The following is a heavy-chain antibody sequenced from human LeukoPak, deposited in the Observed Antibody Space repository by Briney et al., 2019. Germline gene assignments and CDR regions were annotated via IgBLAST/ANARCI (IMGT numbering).Heavy chain of an antibody. D-gene: IGHD3-10*01. CDR1: GGSISSYY. Sequence: PSETLSRTCTVSGGSISSYYWSWIRPRPGKGLEWIGYIYYSGSTNYNPSLKSRVTISVDTSKNQFSLKLSSVTAADTAVYYCARHFRPLGIWFGELSPLYFDYWGQGTLVTVSS. V-gene: IGHV4-59*08. J-gene: IGHJ4*02. CDR2: IYYSGST. CDR3: ARHFRPLGIWFGELSPLYFDY.